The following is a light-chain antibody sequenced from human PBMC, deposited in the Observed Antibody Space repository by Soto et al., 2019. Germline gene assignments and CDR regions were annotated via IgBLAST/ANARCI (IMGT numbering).Light chain of an antibody. Sequence: EILMTQSPATLSVSPGERATLSCMASQSVSSNLAWYQQKPGQAPRLLIYDASSRATGIPDRFSGGGSGTDFTLTISRLEPEDFAVYYCQQFSSYPLTFGGGTKVDIK. V-gene: IGKV3-20*01. CDR2: DAS. CDR3: QQFSSYPLT. CDR1: QSVSSN. J-gene: IGKJ4*01.